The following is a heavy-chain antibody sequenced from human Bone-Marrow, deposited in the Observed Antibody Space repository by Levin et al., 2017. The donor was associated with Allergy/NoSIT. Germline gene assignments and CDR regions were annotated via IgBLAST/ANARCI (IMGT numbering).Heavy chain of an antibody. Sequence: PGGSLRLSCAASGFTFNDCVMHWVRQVPGKGLEWVSTIIWNSNSIDYADSVKGRFTISRDNAKNSLYLQMNNLRVEDTALYYCAKGTSSLYSYFDSWGQGTRVTVSS. CDR2: IIWNSNSI. D-gene: IGHD3-16*01. V-gene: IGHV3-9*01. J-gene: IGHJ4*02. CDR1: GFTFNDCV. CDR3: AKGTSSLYSYFDS.